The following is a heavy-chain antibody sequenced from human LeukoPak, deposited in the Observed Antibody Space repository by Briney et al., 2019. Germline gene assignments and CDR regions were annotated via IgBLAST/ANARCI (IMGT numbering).Heavy chain of an antibody. CDR2: INPNSGGT. CDR3: ARGGSGSYFSWLDP. CDR1: GYTFTGYY. J-gene: IGHJ5*02. Sequence: LGASVKVSCKASGYTFTGYYIHWVRQAPGQGLECMGWINPNSGGTNYAQKFQGRVTLTRDTSISTASVELSRLRSDDTAVYYCARGGSGSYFSWLDPWGQGTLVTVSS. V-gene: IGHV1-2*03. D-gene: IGHD3-10*01.